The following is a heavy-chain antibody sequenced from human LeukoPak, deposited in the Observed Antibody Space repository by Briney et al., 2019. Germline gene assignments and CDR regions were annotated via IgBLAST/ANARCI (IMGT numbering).Heavy chain of an antibody. CDR1: GFTFSSYA. D-gene: IGHD6-13*01. V-gene: IGHV3-23*01. Sequence: PGGSLRLSCAASGFTFSSYAMSWVRQAPGEGLEWVSTCGGGSTYYADSVKGRFTISRDNSKNTLYLQMNSLRAEDTAVYYCAKGSIAAAGIRYGMDVGGQGTTVTVSS. J-gene: IGHJ6*02. CDR3: AKGSIAAAGIRYGMDV. CDR2: CGGGST.